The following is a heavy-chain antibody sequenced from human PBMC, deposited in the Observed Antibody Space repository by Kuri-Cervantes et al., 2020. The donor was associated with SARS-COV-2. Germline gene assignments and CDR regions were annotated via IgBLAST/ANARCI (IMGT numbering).Heavy chain of an antibody. CDR1: GFTFSSYS. CDR2: ISSSSSYI. CDR3: ARGPGTTGGLFPFDY. V-gene: IGHV3-21*01. J-gene: IGHJ4*02. D-gene: IGHD1-1*01. Sequence: LSLTCAASGFTFSSYSMNWVRQAPGKGLEWVSSISSSSSYIYYADSVKGRFTISRDNAKNSLYLQMNSLRAEDTAVYYCARGPGTTGGLFPFDYWGQGTLVTVSS.